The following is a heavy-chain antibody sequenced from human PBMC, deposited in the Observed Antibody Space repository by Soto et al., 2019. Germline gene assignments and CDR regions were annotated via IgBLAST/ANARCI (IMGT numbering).Heavy chain of an antibody. J-gene: IGHJ5*02. CDR2: IYYSGST. V-gene: IGHV4-39*07. CDR3: ARDHGGKRGYSYGYTTTNWFDP. Sequence: SETLSLTCTVSGGSISSSSYYWGWIRQPPGKGLEWIGSIYYSGSTYYNPSLKSRVTISVDTSKNQFSLKLSSVTAADTAVYYCARDHGGKRGYSYGYTTTNWFDPWGQGTLVTVSS. D-gene: IGHD5-18*01. CDR1: GGSISSSSYY.